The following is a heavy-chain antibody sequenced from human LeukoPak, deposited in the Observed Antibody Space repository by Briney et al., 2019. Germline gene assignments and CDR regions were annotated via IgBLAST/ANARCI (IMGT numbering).Heavy chain of an antibody. J-gene: IGHJ4*02. V-gene: IGHV3-23*01. D-gene: IGHD1-26*01. CDR3: GKDHMVGHTTPFDF. Sequence: GGSLRLSCATSGFAFSSYSMGWVRQSPGKGLEWVSSISGSGDNTYYADSVKARFTISRDKSKNTLYLQLTSLRAEDTAVYYCGKDHMVGHTTPFDFWGQGTLVTASS. CDR1: GFAFSSYS. CDR2: ISGSGDNT.